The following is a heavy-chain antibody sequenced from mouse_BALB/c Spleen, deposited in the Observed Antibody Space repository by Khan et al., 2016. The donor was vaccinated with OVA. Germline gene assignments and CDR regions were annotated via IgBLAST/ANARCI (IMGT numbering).Heavy chain of an antibody. CDR1: GISITSGNYR. J-gene: IGHJ1*01. Sequence: EVELVESGPGLVKPSQTVSLTCTVTGISITSGNYRWSWIRQFPGNKLEWIGNIYYSGTVTYNPSLTSRTTITRDTSKNQFFLEMNSLTAEDTATYYCARDYGSLYWYFDVWGAGTTVTVSP. CDR3: ARDYGSLYWYFDV. CDR2: IYYSGTV. D-gene: IGHD1-1*01. V-gene: IGHV3-5*02.